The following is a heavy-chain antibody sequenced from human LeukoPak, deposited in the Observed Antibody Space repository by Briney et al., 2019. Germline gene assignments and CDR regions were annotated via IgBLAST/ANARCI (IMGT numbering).Heavy chain of an antibody. CDR1: GYTLTELS. CDR2: FDPEDGET. J-gene: IGHJ4*02. CDR3: ARGRGWGYYFDY. V-gene: IGHV1-24*01. Sequence: ASVKVSCKVSGYTLTELSMHWVRQAPGKGLEWMGGFDPEDGETIYAQKFQGRVTITADESTSTAYMELSSLRSEDTAVYYCARGRGWGYYFDYWGQGTLVTVSS. D-gene: IGHD3-16*01.